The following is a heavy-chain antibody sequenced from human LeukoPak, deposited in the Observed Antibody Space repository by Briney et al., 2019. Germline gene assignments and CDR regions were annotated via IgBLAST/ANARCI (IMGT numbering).Heavy chain of an antibody. CDR2: INHSGST. CDR1: GGSFSGYY. Sequence: SETLSLTSAVYGGSFSGYYWSWIRQPPGKGLEWIGEINHSGSTNYNPSLKSRVTISVDTSKNQFSLKLSSVTAADTAVYYCARGRRGSAAIGYWGQGTLVTVSS. V-gene: IGHV4-34*01. D-gene: IGHD2-2*01. J-gene: IGHJ4*02. CDR3: ARGRRGSAAIGY.